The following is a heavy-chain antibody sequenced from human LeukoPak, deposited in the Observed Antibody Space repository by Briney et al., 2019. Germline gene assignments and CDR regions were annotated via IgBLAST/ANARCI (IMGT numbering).Heavy chain of an antibody. CDR1: GSTFSSYA. CDR3: ANSISYSSGWFGFFDY. Sequence: PGGSLRLSCAASGSTFSSYAMSWVRQAPGKGLEWVSAISGSGGSTYYADSVKGRFTISRDNSKNTLYLQMNSLRAEDTAVYYCANSISYSSGWFGFFDYWGQGTLVTVSS. CDR2: ISGSGGST. V-gene: IGHV3-23*01. D-gene: IGHD6-19*01. J-gene: IGHJ4*02.